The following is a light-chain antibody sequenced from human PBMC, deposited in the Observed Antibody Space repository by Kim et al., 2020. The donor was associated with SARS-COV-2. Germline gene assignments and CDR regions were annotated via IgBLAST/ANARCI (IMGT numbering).Light chain of an antibody. CDR3: NSQTSNDNVV. CDR2: DKN. Sequence: LVNTFSIGNKRDIRRYYYATWYQQNPGKAPILIIYDKNNRPSGISDRFSGSSSGNTASLTISGTQAGDEADYYCNSQTSNDNVVFGGGTQLTVL. CDR1: IRRYYY. J-gene: IGLJ2*01. V-gene: IGLV3-19*01.